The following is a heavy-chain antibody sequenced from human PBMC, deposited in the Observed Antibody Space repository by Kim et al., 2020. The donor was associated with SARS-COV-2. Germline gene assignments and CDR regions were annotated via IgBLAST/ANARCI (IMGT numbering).Heavy chain of an antibody. CDR3: ARDERLYYYGSGSYWAY. Sequence: GGSLRLSCAASGFTFSSYWMSWVRQAPGKGLEWVANIKQDGSEKYYVDSVKGRFTISRDNAKNSLYLQMNSLRAEDTAVYYCARDERLYYYGSGSYWAYWGQGTLVTVSS. CDR2: IKQDGSEK. D-gene: IGHD3-10*01. V-gene: IGHV3-7*01. CDR1: GFTFSSYW. J-gene: IGHJ4*02.